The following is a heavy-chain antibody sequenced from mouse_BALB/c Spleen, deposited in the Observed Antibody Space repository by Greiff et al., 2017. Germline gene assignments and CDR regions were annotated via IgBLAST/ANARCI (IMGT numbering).Heavy chain of an antibody. CDR1: GYTFTSYY. J-gene: IGHJ4*01. D-gene: IGHD2-3*01. CDR2: IYPGNVNT. V-gene: IGHV1S56*01. CDR3: ARGDGYYELLYYAMDD. Sequence: VQLQQSGPELVKPGASVRISCKASGYTFTSYYIHWVKQRPGQGLEWIGWIYPGNVNTKYNEKFKGKATLTADKSSSTAYMQLSSLTSEDSAVYCCARGDGYYELLYYAMDDWGQGTSVTVAS.